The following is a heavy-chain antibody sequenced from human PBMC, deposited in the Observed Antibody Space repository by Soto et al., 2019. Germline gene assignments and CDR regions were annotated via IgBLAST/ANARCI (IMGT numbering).Heavy chain of an antibody. CDR3: ARPRRDYYYYYGMDV. CDR1: GFTFSGYG. J-gene: IGHJ6*02. CDR2: ISNDALNK. V-gene: IGHV3-30*03. Sequence: QVQLVESGGGVVQPGRSLRLSCAASGFTFSGYGMHWVRQAPGKGLEWVAVISNDALNKYYADSVKGRFATSRDDSRTTLYLQMNSLRAEDTAVYYCARPRRDYYYYYGMDVWGQGTTVTVSS.